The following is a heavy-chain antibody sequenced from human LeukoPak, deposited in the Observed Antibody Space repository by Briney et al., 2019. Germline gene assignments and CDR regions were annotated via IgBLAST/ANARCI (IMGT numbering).Heavy chain of an antibody. D-gene: IGHD1-26*01. V-gene: IGHV3-23*01. J-gene: IGHJ4*02. Sequence: GGSLRLSCAASGFTFSNYAMSWVRQAPGKGLEWVSTISGSGGSTYYADSVKGRFTISRDNSKDTLYLQMNSLRAEDTAVYYCARGYSGSYYNWGQGTLVTVSS. CDR1: GFTFSNYA. CDR3: ARGYSGSYYN. CDR2: ISGSGGST.